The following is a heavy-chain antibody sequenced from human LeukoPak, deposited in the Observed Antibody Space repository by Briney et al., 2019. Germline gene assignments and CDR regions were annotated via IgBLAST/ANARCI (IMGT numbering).Heavy chain of an antibody. J-gene: IGHJ5*02. Sequence: GASVKVSCKASGYTFTSYGISWVRQAPGQGLEWMGWISAYNGNTNYAQKLQGRVTMTTDTSTSTAYMELRSLRSDDTAVYYCARDYRYCSSTSCYPRESWGQGTLVTVSS. CDR3: ARDYRYCSSTSCYPRES. CDR1: GYTFTSYG. V-gene: IGHV1-18*01. D-gene: IGHD2-2*01. CDR2: ISAYNGNT.